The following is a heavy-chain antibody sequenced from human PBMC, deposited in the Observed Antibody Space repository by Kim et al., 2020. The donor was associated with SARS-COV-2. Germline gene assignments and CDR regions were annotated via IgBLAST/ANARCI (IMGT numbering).Heavy chain of an antibody. J-gene: IGHJ4*02. CDR3: ARVFRSYSLRSYYDSSGYSLGYFDY. CDR2: INHSGST. Sequence: SETLSLTCAVYGGSFSGYYWSWIRQPPGKGLEWIGEINHSGSTNYNPSLKSRVTISVDTSKNQFSLKLSSVTAADTAVYYCARVFRSYSLRSYYDSSGYSLGYFDYWGQGTLVTVSS. CDR1: GGSFSGYY. V-gene: IGHV4-34*01. D-gene: IGHD3-22*01.